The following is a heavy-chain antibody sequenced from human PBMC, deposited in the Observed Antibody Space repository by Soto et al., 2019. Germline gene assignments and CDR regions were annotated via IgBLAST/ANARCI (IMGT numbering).Heavy chain of an antibody. CDR3: VRDGTKTLRDWFDP. CDR2: IYATGTT. Sequence: PETLSLTCTVSGASISGFYWSWIRKSAGKGLEWIGRIYATGTTDYNPSLKSRVMMSVDTSKKQFSLKLRSVTAADTAVYYCVRDGTKTLRDWFDPWGQGISVTVSS. J-gene: IGHJ5*02. V-gene: IGHV4-4*07. CDR1: GASISGFY. D-gene: IGHD1-1*01.